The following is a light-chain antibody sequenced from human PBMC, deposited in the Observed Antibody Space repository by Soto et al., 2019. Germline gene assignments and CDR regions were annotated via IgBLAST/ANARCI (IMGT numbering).Light chain of an antibody. Sequence: EIVLTQSPATLSLSPGERATLFCRASQSVSSYLAWYQQKPGQPPRLLIYGASSRATGIPDRFSGSGSGTDFTLTISRLEPEDFAVFYCQHYDSLPITFGQGTRLEIK. CDR1: QSVSSY. CDR2: GAS. J-gene: IGKJ5*01. CDR3: QHYDSLPIT. V-gene: IGKV3-20*01.